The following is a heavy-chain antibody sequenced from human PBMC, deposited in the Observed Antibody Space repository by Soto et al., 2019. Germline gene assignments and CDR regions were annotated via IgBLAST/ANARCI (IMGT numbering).Heavy chain of an antibody. J-gene: IGHJ4*02. V-gene: IGHV3-48*02. D-gene: IGHD5-12*01. CDR1: GFTFSSYS. CDR2: ISSSSGTI. Sequence: TGGALRLSCAASGFTFSSYSMNWVRQAPGKGLEWVSYISSSSGTIYYADSVKGRFTISRDNAKNSLYLQMNSLRDEDTAVYYCARARGYSGYDVVYWGQGTLVTVSS. CDR3: ARARGYSGYDVVY.